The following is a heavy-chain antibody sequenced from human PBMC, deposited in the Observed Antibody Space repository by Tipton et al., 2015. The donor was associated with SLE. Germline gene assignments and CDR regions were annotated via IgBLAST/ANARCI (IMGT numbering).Heavy chain of an antibody. V-gene: IGHV4-59*12. CDR3: ARDRVRGVIHY. CDR2: VYSSGST. CDR1: GGSISGYY. Sequence: TLSLTCTVSGGSISGYYWSWIRQPPGKGLEWIGYVYSSGSTNYNPSLRSRVTISVDTSKNQFSLKLNSVTAADTATYFCARDRVRGVIHYWGQGTLVTVSS. J-gene: IGHJ4*02. D-gene: IGHD3-10*01.